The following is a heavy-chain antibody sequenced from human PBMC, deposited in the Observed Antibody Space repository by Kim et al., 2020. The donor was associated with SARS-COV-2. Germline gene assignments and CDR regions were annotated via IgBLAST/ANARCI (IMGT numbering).Heavy chain of an antibody. CDR2: AYTSGST. CDR3: AREGGNHDDAFDV. Sequence: SETLSLTCTVSGGSINSGGYYWSWLRQPAGKALEWIGRAYTSGSTKYNPSLKSRVTISVDSSKNQFSLKLTSVTAADMAVYYCAREGGNHDDAFDVWGQGTLVTVSS. V-gene: IGHV4-61*02. CDR1: GGSINSGGYY. D-gene: IGHD4-4*01. J-gene: IGHJ3*01.